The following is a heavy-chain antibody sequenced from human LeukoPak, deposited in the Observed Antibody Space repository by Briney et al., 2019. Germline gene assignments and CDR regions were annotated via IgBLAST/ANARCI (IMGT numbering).Heavy chain of an antibody. CDR2: INAGNGNT. CDR1: GYTFTSYA. CDR3: ARDLTAITFDY. Sequence: ASVKVSCKASGYTFTSYAMHWVRQAPGQRLEWMGWINAGNGNTKYSQKFQGRVTITRDTSTSTVYMELSSLRSEDTAVYYCARDLTAITFDYWGQGTLVAVSS. D-gene: IGHD2-2*02. V-gene: IGHV1-3*01. J-gene: IGHJ4*02.